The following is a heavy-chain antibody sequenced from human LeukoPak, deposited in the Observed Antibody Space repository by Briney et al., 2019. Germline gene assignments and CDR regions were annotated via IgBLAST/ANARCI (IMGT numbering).Heavy chain of an antibody. J-gene: IGHJ4*02. D-gene: IGHD5-12*01. CDR3: ERRSRGYSGYDEAGAIDY. Sequence: KASETLSLTCTVSGGSISSSSYYWGWIRQPPGKGLEWIGSIYYSGSTYYNPSLKSRVTISVDTSKNQFSLKLSSVTAADTAVYYCERRSRGYSGYDEAGAIDYWGQGTLVTVSS. V-gene: IGHV4-39*01. CDR2: IYYSGST. CDR1: GGSISSSSYY.